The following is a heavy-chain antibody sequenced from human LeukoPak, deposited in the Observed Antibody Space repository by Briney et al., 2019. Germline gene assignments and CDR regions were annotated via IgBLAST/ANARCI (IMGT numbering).Heavy chain of an antibody. V-gene: IGHV3-33*01. D-gene: IGHD3-16*02. Sequence: GGSLRLSCAASGFIFSAYGMHWVRQAPGKGLEWLAVIWYDGSSKYYSDSVKGRFTISRDNSKNTLYMQMNNLRVEDTTVYFCARDNRYTGNYLDAFDIWGQGTLVTVSS. CDR1: GFIFSAYG. CDR2: IWYDGSSK. CDR3: ARDNRYTGNYLDAFDI. J-gene: IGHJ3*02.